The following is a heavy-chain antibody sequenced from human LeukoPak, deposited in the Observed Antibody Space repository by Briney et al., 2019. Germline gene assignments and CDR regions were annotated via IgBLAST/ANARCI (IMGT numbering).Heavy chain of an antibody. CDR1: GFTFSSYG. CDR2: IRYDGSNK. V-gene: IGHV3-30*02. J-gene: IGHJ4*02. Sequence: PGGSLRLSCATSGFTFSSYGMHWVRQAPGKGLEWVAFIRYDGSNKYYADSVKGRFTISRDNSKNTLYLQMNSLRAEDTAVYYCARVTRVLAATRVSSGYSPLFDYWGQGTLVTVSS. D-gene: IGHD2-15*01. CDR3: ARVTRVLAATRVSSGYSPLFDY.